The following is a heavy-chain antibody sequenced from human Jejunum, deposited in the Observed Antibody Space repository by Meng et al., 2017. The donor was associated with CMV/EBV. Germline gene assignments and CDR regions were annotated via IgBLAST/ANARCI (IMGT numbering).Heavy chain of an antibody. D-gene: IGHD2-21*02. CDR1: GGSLSSRNW. Sequence: RRESGPGLVKPSGTLSLPCAVSGGSLSSRNWWSWVRQPPGKGLEWIGEIYHSGSTNYNPSLKSRVTISVDESKNQFSLRLSSVTAADTAVYYCARVGAYCGGDCYHPRWGQGTLVTVSS. V-gene: IGHV4-4*02. CDR3: ARVGAYCGGDCYHPR. J-gene: IGHJ4*02. CDR2: IYHSGST.